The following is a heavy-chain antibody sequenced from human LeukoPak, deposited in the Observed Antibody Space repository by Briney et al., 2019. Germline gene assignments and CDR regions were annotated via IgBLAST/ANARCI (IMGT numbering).Heavy chain of an antibody. CDR2: IESDGTTT. Sequence: PGGSLRLSCAASGLTFRTSLMHWVRQDSGKGLLWVARIESDGTTTRYADSVKGRFTISRDNAKNTLYLQMNSLRPEDTAVYYCAISLRYNYADYWGQGTLVTVSS. CDR1: GLTFRTSL. V-gene: IGHV3-74*01. CDR3: AISLRYNYADY. J-gene: IGHJ4*02. D-gene: IGHD5-18*01.